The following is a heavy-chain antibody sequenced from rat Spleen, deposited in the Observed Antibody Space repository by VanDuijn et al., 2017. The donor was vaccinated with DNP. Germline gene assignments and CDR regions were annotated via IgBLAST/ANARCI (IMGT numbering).Heavy chain of an antibody. CDR3: TTSPGPNWFAY. J-gene: IGHJ3*01. D-gene: IGHD1-4*01. V-gene: IGHV5-20*01. Sequence: EVQLVESGGGLVQPGRSMKLSCAASGFSFSNYDMAWVRQAPKKGLEWVAYISYDGGSTNYRDSVKGRFTISRDNAKSSLYLQMDSLRSEDTASYYCTTSPGPNWFAYWGQGTLVTVSS. CDR1: GFSFSNYD. CDR2: ISYDGGST.